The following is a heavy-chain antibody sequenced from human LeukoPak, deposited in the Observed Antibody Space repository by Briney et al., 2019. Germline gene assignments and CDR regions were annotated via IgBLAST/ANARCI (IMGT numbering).Heavy chain of an antibody. CDR2: IYYSGST. V-gene: IGHV4-59*01. CDR3: ARTGVDTAMVYFDY. Sequence: PSETLSLTCTVSGGSISSYYWSWIRQPPGKGLEWIGYIYYSGSTNYNPSLKSRVTISVDTSKNQFSLKLSSVTAADTAVYYCARTGVDTAMVYFDYWGQGTLVTVSS. D-gene: IGHD5-18*01. J-gene: IGHJ4*02. CDR1: GGSISSYY.